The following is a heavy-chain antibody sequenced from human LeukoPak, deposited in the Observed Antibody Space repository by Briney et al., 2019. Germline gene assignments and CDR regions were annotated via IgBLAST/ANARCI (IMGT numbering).Heavy chain of an antibody. CDR2: INHSGST. CDR3: ARGRGSILTGYSYFDY. V-gene: IGHV4-34*01. CDR1: GGSFSGYY. D-gene: IGHD3-9*01. J-gene: IGHJ4*02. Sequence: SETLSLTCAVYGGSFSGYYWSWIRQPPGKGLEWIGEINHSGSTNYNPSLKSRVTISVDTSKNQFSLKLSSVTAADTAVYYCARGRGSILTGYSYFDYRGQGTLVTVSS.